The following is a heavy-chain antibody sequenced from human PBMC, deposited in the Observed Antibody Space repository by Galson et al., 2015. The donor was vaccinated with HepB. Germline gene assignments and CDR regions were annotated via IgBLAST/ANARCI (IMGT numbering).Heavy chain of an antibody. Sequence: QSGAEVKKPGESLKISCKGSGYSFTSYWIGWVRQMPGKGLEWMGIIYPGDSDTRYSPSFQGQVTISADKSISTAYLQWSSLKASDTAMYYCARHLRYDFWSGSRARYYYGMDVWGQGTTVTVSS. CDR3: ARHLRYDFWSGSRARYYYGMDV. D-gene: IGHD3-3*01. V-gene: IGHV5-51*01. CDR2: IYPGDSDT. CDR1: GYSFTSYW. J-gene: IGHJ6*02.